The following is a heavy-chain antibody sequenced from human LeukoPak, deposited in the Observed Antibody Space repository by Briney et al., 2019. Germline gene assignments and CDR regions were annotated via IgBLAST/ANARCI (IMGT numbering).Heavy chain of an antibody. D-gene: IGHD4-17*01. J-gene: IGHJ4*02. CDR1: GYTFTGYY. V-gene: IGHV1-2*02. Sequence: GASAKVSCKASGYTFTGYYMHWVRQAPGQGLEWMGWINPNSGGTNYAQKFQGRVTMTRDTSISTAYMELSRLRSDDTAVYYCARDRDYGDSFDYWGQGTLVTVSS. CDR3: ARDRDYGDSFDY. CDR2: INPNSGGT.